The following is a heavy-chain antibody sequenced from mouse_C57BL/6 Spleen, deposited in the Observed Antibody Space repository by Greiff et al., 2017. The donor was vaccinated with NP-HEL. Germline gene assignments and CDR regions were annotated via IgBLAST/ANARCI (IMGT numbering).Heavy chain of an antibody. CDR3: AIERDYYGSSLFDY. CDR1: GYAFSSSW. V-gene: IGHV1-82*01. Sequence: VQLQQSGPELVKPGASVKISCKASGYAFSSSWMNWVKQRPGKGLEWIGRIYPGDGDTNYNGKFKGKATLTADKSSSTAYMQLSSLTSEDSAVYFCAIERDYYGSSLFDYWGQGTTLTVSS. J-gene: IGHJ2*01. D-gene: IGHD1-1*01. CDR2: IYPGDGDT.